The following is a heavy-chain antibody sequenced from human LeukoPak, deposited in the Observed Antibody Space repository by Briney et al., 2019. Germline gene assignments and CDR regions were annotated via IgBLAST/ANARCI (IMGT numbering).Heavy chain of an antibody. CDR2: IYYSGST. J-gene: IGHJ3*02. CDR1: GGSISSYY. D-gene: IGHD2-21*02. Sequence: SETLSLTCTVSGGSISSYYWSWIRQPSGKGLEWLGYIYYSGSTNYNPSLKSRVTISVDTSKNQFSLKLSSVTAADTAVYYCARGVTGAFGHDAFDIWGQGTMVTVSS. CDR3: ARGVTGAFGHDAFDI. V-gene: IGHV4-59*12.